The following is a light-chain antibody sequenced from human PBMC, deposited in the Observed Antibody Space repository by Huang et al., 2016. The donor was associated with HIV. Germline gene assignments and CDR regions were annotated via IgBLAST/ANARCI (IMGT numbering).Light chain of an antibody. Sequence: EVVMTQSPATLSVSPGERATLSCRASQSVSSNLAWYQQQPGQAPRLLIYCASTRATGIPARVSGSGSGTEFTLTISSLQSEDFAVYYCQQYNNWPPVTFGQGTKLEIK. CDR2: CAS. J-gene: IGKJ2*01. V-gene: IGKV3D-15*01. CDR1: QSVSSN. CDR3: QQYNNWPPVT.